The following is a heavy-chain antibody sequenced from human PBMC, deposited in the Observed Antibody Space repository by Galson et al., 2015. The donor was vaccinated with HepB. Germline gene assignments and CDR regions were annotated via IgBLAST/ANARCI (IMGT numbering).Heavy chain of an antibody. D-gene: IGHD1-14*01. CDR3: ARHLESTAAFDI. V-gene: IGHV3-11*01. Sequence: SLRLSCAASGFTFADYHMSWIRQAPGRGPERVSFITSSEITTHYADSVKGRFTISRDDAKNSLFLQMDSLRVEDTAVYYCARHLESTAAFDIWGQGTMVTVSS. CDR2: ITSSEITT. CDR1: GFTFADYH. J-gene: IGHJ3*02.